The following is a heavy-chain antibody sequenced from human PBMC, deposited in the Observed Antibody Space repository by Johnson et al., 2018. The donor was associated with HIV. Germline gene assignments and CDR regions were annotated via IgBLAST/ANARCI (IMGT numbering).Heavy chain of an antibody. CDR3: ARGWAASRTFDI. Sequence: VQVLESGGGLVQPGGSLRLSCAASGFTFSSYAMSWVRQAPGKGLEWVSAISGSGGSTYYADSVKGRFTISRDNSKNTLYLQMNSLRAEDTAVYYCARGWAASRTFDIWGQGTMVTVSS. CDR2: ISGSGGST. D-gene: IGHD6-13*01. CDR1: GFTFSSYA. V-gene: IGHV3-23*01. J-gene: IGHJ3*02.